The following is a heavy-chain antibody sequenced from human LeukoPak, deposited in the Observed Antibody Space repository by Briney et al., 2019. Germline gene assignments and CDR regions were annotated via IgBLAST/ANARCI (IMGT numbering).Heavy chain of an antibody. Sequence: ASVKVSCKASGYTFSGYYMNWVRQAPGQGLEWMGRINPNSGGTNYAQKFQGRVTMTRDTSISTAYMELSRLRSDDTAVYYCAREDNLGSGSSPNDYWGQGALVTVSS. V-gene: IGHV1-2*06. D-gene: IGHD6-19*01. CDR1: GYTFSGYY. CDR2: INPNSGGT. CDR3: AREDNLGSGSSPNDY. J-gene: IGHJ4*02.